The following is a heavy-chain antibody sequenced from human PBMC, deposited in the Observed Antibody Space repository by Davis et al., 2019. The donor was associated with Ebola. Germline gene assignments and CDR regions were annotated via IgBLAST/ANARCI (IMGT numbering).Heavy chain of an antibody. V-gene: IGHV3-73*01. Sequence: GESLKIPCAASGFTLSGSAIHRVRQASGKGLEWVGRIRSKANSYATAYAASVKGRFTISRDDSKNTTYLQMNSLKTEDTAVYYCTSRGIAVAGTDYWGQGTLVTVSS. CDR3: TSRGIAVAGTDY. CDR2: IRSKANSYAT. J-gene: IGHJ4*02. D-gene: IGHD6-19*01. CDR1: GFTLSGSA.